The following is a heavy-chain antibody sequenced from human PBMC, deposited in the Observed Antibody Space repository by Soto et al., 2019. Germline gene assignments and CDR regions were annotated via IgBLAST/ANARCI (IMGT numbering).Heavy chain of an antibody. CDR2: VSSDGNNK. CDR1: GFSFSRYG. J-gene: IGHJ5*02. V-gene: IGHV3-30*18. D-gene: IGHD2-2*01. Sequence: GGSLRLSCVASGFSFSRYGMHWVRQAPGKGLEWVAFVSSDGNNKYYADSVKGRFTISRDNSKNTVYLQVDSLRLDDTAIYYCAKDRVIQLLPIWPDPWGQGTLVTVSS. CDR3: AKDRVIQLLPIWPDP.